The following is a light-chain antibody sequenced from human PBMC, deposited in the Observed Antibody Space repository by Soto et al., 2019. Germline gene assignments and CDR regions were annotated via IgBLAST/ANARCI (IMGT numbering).Light chain of an antibody. V-gene: IGLV1-51*01. CDR3: GTWASSLSAGV. J-gene: IGLJ3*02. CDR2: DNN. Sequence: QSVLTQPPSVSAAPGQKVTIYCAGSSSNIGNNYVSWYQQLPGTAPKLLIYDNNKRPSGIPDRFSGSKSGTSATLGITGLQTGDEADYYCGTWASSLSAGVFGGGTKVTVL. CDR1: SSNIGNNY.